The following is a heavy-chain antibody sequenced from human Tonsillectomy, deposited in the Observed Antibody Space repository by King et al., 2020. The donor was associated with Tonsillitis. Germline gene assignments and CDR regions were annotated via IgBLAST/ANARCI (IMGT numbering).Heavy chain of an antibody. J-gene: IGHJ3*02. CDR1: GFTVSSNY. Sequence: QLVPSGGGLIQPGGSLRLSCAASGFTVSSNYMSWVRQAPGKGLEWVSVIYSGGSTYYADSVKGRFTISRDNSKNTLYLQMNSLRAEDTAVYYCARALLTGLHDAFDIWGQGTMVTVSS. D-gene: IGHD7-27*01. CDR3: ARALLTGLHDAFDI. CDR2: IYSGGST. V-gene: IGHV3-53*01.